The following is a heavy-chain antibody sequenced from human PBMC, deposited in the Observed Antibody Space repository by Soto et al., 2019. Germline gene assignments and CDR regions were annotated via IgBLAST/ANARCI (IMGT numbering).Heavy chain of an antibody. D-gene: IGHD3-10*01. J-gene: IGHJ6*02. Sequence: SETLSLTCNVSGGSISNYYWNWIRQPPGKRLEWIGSIYYSGSTYYNPSLKSRVTISVDTSKNQFSLKLSSVTAADTAVYYCATPSTTMVRGVDYYYYYGMDVWGQGTTVTVSS. CDR3: ATPSTTMVRGVDYYYYYGMDV. CDR1: GGSISNYY. V-gene: IGHV4-59*05. CDR2: IYYSGST.